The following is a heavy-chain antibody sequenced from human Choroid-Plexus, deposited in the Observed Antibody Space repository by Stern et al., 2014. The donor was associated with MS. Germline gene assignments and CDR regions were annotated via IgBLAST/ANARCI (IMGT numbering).Heavy chain of an antibody. V-gene: IGHV3-13*01. CDR1: GFTFSSYD. CDR3: ARARAANGYCSSTSCSKEGYYFDY. D-gene: IGHD2-2*03. J-gene: IGHJ4*02. Sequence: EVQLVESGGGLVQPGGSLRLSCAASGFTFSSYDMHWVRQATGKGLEWVSAIGTAGDTYYPGSVKGRFTISRENAKNSLYLQMNSLRAGDTAVYYCARARAANGYCSSTSCSKEGYYFDYGGQGTLVTVSS. CDR2: IGTAGDT.